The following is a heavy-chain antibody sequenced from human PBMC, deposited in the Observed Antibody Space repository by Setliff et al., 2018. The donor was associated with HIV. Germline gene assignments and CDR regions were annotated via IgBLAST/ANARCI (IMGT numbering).Heavy chain of an antibody. V-gene: IGHV1-46*01. CDR3: ASDPAPSSSASYFQN. CDR1: GYTFTSYY. J-gene: IGHJ1*01. Sequence: ASVKVSCKASGYTFTSYYMHWVRQAPGQGLEWMGIINPSSGSTTYAQKFQGRVTMTRDTSTSTVYMELSSLRSEDTAVYYCASDPAPSSSASYFQNWGQGTPVTVSS. D-gene: IGHD6-6*01. CDR2: INPSSGST.